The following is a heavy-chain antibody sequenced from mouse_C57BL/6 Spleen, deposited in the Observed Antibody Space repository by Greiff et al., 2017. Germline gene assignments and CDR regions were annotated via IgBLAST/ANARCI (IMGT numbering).Heavy chain of an antibody. CDR3: SRIYYYGSPYFDY. Sequence: EVNVVESGGGLVQPGGSMKLSCVASGFTFSNYWMNWVRQSPEKGLEWVAQIRLKSDNYATHYAESVKGRFTISRDDSKSSVYLQMNNLRAEDTGIYYCSRIYYYGSPYFDYWGQGTTLTVSS. V-gene: IGHV6-3*01. J-gene: IGHJ2*01. D-gene: IGHD1-1*01. CDR2: IRLKSDNYAT. CDR1: GFTFSNYW.